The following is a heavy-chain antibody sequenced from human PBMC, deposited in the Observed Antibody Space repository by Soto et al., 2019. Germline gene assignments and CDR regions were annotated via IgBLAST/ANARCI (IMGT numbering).Heavy chain of an antibody. V-gene: IGHV1-69*01. CDR1: GGTFSSYA. J-gene: IGHJ4*02. Sequence: QVQLVQSGAEVKTPGSSVKVSCKASGGTFSSYAISWVRQAPGQGLEWMGGVIPIFGTANYAQNFKGRVKITADESTSTAEKEMSSMRTQDTAVYYCALHMSSGLCDYWVQGTMVTVSS. D-gene: IGHD6-19*01. CDR2: VIPIFGTA. CDR3: ALHMSSGLCDY.